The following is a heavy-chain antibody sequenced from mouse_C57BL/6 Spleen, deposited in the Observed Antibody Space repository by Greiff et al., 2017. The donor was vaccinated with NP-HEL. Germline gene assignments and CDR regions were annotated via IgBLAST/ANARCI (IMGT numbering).Heavy chain of an antibody. CDR1: GYTFTSYW. Sequence: QQSCKASGYTFTSYWMHWVKQRPIQGLEWIGNIDPSDSETHYNQKFKDKATLTVDKSSSTAYMQLSSLTSEDSAVYYCARTMGYYFDYWGQGTTLTVSS. CDR2: IDPSDSET. V-gene: IGHV1-52*01. CDR3: ARTMGYYFDY. D-gene: IGHD2-3*01. J-gene: IGHJ2*01.